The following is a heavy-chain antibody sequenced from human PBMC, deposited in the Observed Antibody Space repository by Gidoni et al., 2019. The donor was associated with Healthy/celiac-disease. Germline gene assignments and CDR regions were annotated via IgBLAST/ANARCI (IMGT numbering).Heavy chain of an antibody. V-gene: IGHV4-30-4*01. Sequence: QVQLQESGPGLVKPSQTLSLTCTVSGGSIRSGDYYWSWIRQPPGKGLEWIGYIYYSGSTYYNPSLKSRVTISVDTSKNQFSLKLSSVTAADTAVYYCARVGNIVGAAGWFDPWGQGTLVTVSS. D-gene: IGHD1-26*01. J-gene: IGHJ5*02. CDR2: IYYSGST. CDR1: GGSIRSGDYY. CDR3: ARVGNIVGAAGWFDP.